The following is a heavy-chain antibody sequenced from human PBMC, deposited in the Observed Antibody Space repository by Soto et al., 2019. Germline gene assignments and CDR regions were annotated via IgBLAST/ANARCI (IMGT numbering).Heavy chain of an antibody. J-gene: IGHJ6*03. D-gene: IGHD4-4*01. CDR1: GGSLSSYY. Sequence: SETLSLTCPVSGGSLSSYYWSWIRQPPGKGLEWIGYIYYSGSTNYNPSLKSRVTISVDTSKNQFSLKLSSVTAADTAVYYCARADHSNYASYYYYMDVWGKGTTVTVSS. V-gene: IGHV4-59*01. CDR2: IYYSGST. CDR3: ARADHSNYASYYYYMDV.